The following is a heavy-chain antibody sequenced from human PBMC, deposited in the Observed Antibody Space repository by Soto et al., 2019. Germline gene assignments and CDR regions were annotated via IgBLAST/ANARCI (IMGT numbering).Heavy chain of an antibody. V-gene: IGHV1-3*01. CDR1: GYTFITYA. J-gene: IGHJ4*02. Sequence: QVQLVQSGAEVKMPGASVKVSCKASGYTFITYAIHWVRQAPGQRLEWMGRIDAANGNTRYSQKFQGRVIFTRDTSASTVYMELSSLNPEDTSVFYYASDRHYYDSSGSSYYFDYWGQGTLVTVSS. CDR3: ASDRHYYDSSGSSYYFDY. D-gene: IGHD3-22*01. CDR2: IDAANGNT.